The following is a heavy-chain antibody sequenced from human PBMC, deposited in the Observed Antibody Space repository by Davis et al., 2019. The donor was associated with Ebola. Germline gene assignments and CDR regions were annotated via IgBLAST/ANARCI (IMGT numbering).Heavy chain of an antibody. Sequence: SVQVSCKASGGTFSSYAISWVRQAPGQGLEWMGGIIPIFGTANYAQKFQGRVTITADESTSTAYMELSSLRSEDTAVYYCARGDIVVVPAAIRGGYYMDVWGKGTTVTVSS. D-gene: IGHD2-2*01. CDR2: IIPIFGTA. J-gene: IGHJ6*03. V-gene: IGHV1-69*13. CDR3: ARGDIVVVPAAIRGGYYMDV. CDR1: GGTFSSYA.